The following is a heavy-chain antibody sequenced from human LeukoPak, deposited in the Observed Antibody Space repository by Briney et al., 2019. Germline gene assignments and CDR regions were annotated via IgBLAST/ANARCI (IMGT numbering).Heavy chain of an antibody. CDR1: GGSISSYY. D-gene: IGHD2-15*01. CDR2: IYTSGST. Sequence: PSETLSLTCTVSGGSISSYYWSWIRQPAVKGLEWIGRIYTSGSTNYNPSLKSRVTMSVDTSKNQFSLKLSSVTAADTAVYYCAREDPCSGGSCGWYNWFDPWGQGTLVTVSS. CDR3: AREDPCSGGSCGWYNWFDP. J-gene: IGHJ5*02. V-gene: IGHV4-4*07.